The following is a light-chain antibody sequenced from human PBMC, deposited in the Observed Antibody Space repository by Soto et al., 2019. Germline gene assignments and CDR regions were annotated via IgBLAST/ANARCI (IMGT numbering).Light chain of an antibody. CDR2: DVS. J-gene: IGLJ7*01. V-gene: IGLV2-14*01. CDR1: SSDVGGYNY. CDR3: SSYTSSSTLEAV. Sequence: QSALTQPASVSGSPGQSITISCTGTSSDVGGYNYVSWYQQHPGKAPKLMIYDVSNRPSGVSIRFSGSKSGNTASLTISGLQAEDEADYYCSSYTSSSTLEAVFGGGTQLTVL.